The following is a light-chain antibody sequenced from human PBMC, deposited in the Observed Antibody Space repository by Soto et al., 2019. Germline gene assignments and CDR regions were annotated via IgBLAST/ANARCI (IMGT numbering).Light chain of an antibody. CDR3: QQYGNSPLT. Sequence: EIELTQSPGTLSLSPGERATLSCRASQSVSRSYLAWYQQKPGQSPRLLIYGASSRATGIPDRFSGSGSGTDFTLTISRLEPEYFAVYYCQQYGNSPLTFGGGTKVEIK. V-gene: IGKV3-20*01. CDR1: QSVSRSY. CDR2: GAS. J-gene: IGKJ4*01.